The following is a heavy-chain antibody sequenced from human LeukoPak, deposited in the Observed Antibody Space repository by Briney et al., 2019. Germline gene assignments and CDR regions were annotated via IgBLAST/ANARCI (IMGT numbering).Heavy chain of an antibody. CDR1: GYTFTSYA. D-gene: IGHD3-3*01. J-gene: IGHJ4*02. Sequence: ASVKVSCKASGYTFTSYAMNWVRQAPGQGLEWMGWINTNTGDPTYAQGFTGRFVFSLDTSVSTAYLQISSLKAEDTAVYYCARDLTFFWSGAGGYWGQGTLVTVSS. CDR2: INTNTGDP. V-gene: IGHV7-4-1*02. CDR3: ARDLTFFWSGAGGY.